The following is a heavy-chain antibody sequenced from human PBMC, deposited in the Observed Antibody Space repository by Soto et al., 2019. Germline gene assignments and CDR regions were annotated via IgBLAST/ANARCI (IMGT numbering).Heavy chain of an antibody. CDR1: GYSFTGYY. J-gene: IGHJ4*02. D-gene: IGHD7-27*01. CDR2: IIPHSGET. V-gene: IGHV1-2*02. CDR3: ARENDNSTNGAQGL. Sequence: GASVKVSCKASGYSFTGYYMHWVRQAPGQGLEWMGWIIPHSGETNYAQKFQARVTLTRDTSISTAYMQLSGLTSDDTAVYYCARENDNSTNGAQGLWGQGTLVTVSS.